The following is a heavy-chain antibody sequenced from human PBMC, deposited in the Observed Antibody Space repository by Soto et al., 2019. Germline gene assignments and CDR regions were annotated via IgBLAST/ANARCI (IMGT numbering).Heavy chain of an antibody. CDR2: INGDGRTT. V-gene: IGHV3-74*01. CDR3: ARGYSGTYRIDY. CDR1: GFTFSSYW. J-gene: IGHJ4*02. Sequence: HPVGSLRLSCAASGFTFSSYWMHWVRQAPGKGLLWVSRINGDGRTTNYADSVKGRLTISRDDAKNTLYLQMNSLRAEDTAVYYCARGYSGTYRIDYWGQGTLVTVSS. D-gene: IGHD1-26*01.